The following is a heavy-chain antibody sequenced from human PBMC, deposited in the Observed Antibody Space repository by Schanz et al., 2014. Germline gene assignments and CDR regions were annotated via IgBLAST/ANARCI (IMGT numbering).Heavy chain of an antibody. CDR3: AKSKSQLPLCDD. CDR1: GFNFNTYA. V-gene: IGHV3-23*01. D-gene: IGHD2-21*01. Sequence: EVQLLESGGGLAQPGGSLRLACAASGFNFNTYAMSWVRQAPGKGLEWVSGLTEGGGGTYYTDAVKGRFTISRDSSKNTLYLQMNSLRADDTAVYYCAKSKSQLPLCDDWGQGTLVAVSS. J-gene: IGHJ4*02. CDR2: LTEGGGGT.